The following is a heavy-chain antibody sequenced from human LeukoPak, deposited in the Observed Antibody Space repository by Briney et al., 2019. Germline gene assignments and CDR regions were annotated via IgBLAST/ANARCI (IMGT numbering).Heavy chain of an antibody. D-gene: IGHD3-16*02. Sequence: ASVKVSCKASGYTFIVYYINWVRQAPGQGLEWMGWVNPNSGGANYAQKFQGRVTMTRDTSIGTAYMELSRLTSDDTAVYYCARFIEYDYVWGSYPHYFDYWGQGTLVTVSS. J-gene: IGHJ4*02. CDR1: GYTFIVYY. CDR2: VNPNSGGA. CDR3: ARFIEYDYVWGSYPHYFDY. V-gene: IGHV1-2*02.